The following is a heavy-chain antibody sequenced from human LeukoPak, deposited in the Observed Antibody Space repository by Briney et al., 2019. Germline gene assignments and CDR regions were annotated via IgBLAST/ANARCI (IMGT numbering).Heavy chain of an antibody. Sequence: ASVKVSCKASGYTFTGYYMHWVRQAPGQGLEWMGWINPNSGGTNYAQKFQGRVTMTRDTSISTAYMELSRLRSDDTAVYYCARDPRYYDILTGYYYYYVDVWGKGTAVTISS. V-gene: IGHV1-2*02. D-gene: IGHD3-9*01. J-gene: IGHJ6*03. CDR2: INPNSGGT. CDR3: ARDPRYYDILTGYYYYYVDV. CDR1: GYTFTGYY.